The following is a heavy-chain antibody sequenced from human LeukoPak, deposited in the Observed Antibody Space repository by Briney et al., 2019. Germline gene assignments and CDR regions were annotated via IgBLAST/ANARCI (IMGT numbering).Heavy chain of an antibody. CDR2: ISGSGGST. V-gene: IGHV3-23*01. J-gene: IGHJ3*02. CDR3: ARGRLRYFDWLSNDAFDI. D-gene: IGHD3-9*01. Sequence: GGSLRLSCAASGFTFSSYAMSWVRQAPGKGLDLVSAISGSGGSTYYADSVKGRFTISRDNSKNTLYLQMNSLRAEDTAVYYCARGRLRYFDWLSNDAFDIWGQGTMATVSS. CDR1: GFTFSSYA.